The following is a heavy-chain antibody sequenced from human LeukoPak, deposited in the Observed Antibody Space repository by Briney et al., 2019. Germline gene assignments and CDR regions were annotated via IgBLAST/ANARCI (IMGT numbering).Heavy chain of an antibody. CDR3: ARGHLGYCSSTSCSGEDY. V-gene: IGHV4-31*03. CDR1: GGSISSGGYY. Sequence: PSQTLSLTCTVSGGSISSGGYYWSWIRQHPGKGLEWIGYIYYSGSTYYNPSLKSRVTISVDTSKNQFSLKLSPVTAADTAVYYCARGHLGYCSSTSCSGEDYWGQGTLVTVSS. CDR2: IYYSGST. D-gene: IGHD2-2*01. J-gene: IGHJ4*02.